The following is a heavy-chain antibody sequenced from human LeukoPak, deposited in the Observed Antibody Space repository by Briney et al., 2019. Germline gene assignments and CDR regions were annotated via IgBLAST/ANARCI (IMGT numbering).Heavy chain of an antibody. V-gene: IGHV3-7*01. CDR3: ARGTDYYDSSGYPIDY. Sequence: GGSLTLLCAPSGFTFSSLWMICPRQARGEGRVGVANIKEDGSNKYYAASVKGRFTTSRNNSKNTLYLQMNSLRAEDTAVYYCARGTDYYDSSGYPIDYWGQGTLVTVSS. CDR2: IKEDGSNK. J-gene: IGHJ4*02. D-gene: IGHD3-22*01. CDR1: GFTFSSLW.